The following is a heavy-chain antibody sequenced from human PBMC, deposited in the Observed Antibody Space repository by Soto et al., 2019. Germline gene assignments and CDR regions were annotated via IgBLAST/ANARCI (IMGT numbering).Heavy chain of an antibody. CDR1: GFTFSGYY. J-gene: IGHJ5*02. V-gene: IGHV3-11*06. CDR3: ARVDPPLEWLFETNWFDP. CDR2: ISSSSSYT. Sequence: GGSLRLSCAASGFTFSGYYMSWIRQAPGKGLEWVSYISSSSSYTNYADSVKGRFTISRDNAKNSLYLQMNSLRAEDTAVYYCARVDPPLEWLFETNWFDPWGQGTLVTVSS. D-gene: IGHD3-3*01.